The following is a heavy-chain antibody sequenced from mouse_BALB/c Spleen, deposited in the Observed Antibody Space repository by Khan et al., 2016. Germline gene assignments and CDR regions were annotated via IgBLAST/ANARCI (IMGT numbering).Heavy chain of an antibody. J-gene: IGHJ2*01. V-gene: IGHV1-7*01. CDR2: INPSTGYT. D-gene: IGHD2-10*02. Sequence: QVQLQQSGAELAKPGASVKMSCKASDYTFTSYWMHWVKQRPGQGLEWIGYINPSTGYTEYNQKFKDKATLTADKSSSTAYMQLSSLTSEDSAVYYCARPYGNYFDYWGQGTTLTVSS. CDR3: ARPYGNYFDY. CDR1: DYTFTSYW.